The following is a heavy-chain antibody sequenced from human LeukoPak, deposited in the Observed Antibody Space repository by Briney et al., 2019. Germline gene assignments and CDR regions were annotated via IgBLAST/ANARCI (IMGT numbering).Heavy chain of an antibody. CDR3: ARATGFYFGMDV. CDR2: ITSDGKI. CDR1: GFIVDDYA. J-gene: IGHJ6*02. V-gene: IGHV3-53*04. Sequence: GGSLRLSCAASGFIVDDYAMNWVRQAPGKGLEWVSVITSDGKIHYADNVKGRFSISRHNSKNTLYLQMNSLRSEDTAVYLCARATGFYFGMDVWGQGTTVTVSS.